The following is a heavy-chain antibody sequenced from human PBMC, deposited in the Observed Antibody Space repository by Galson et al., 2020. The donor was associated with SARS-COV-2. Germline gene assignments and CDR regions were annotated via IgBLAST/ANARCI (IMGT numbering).Heavy chain of an antibody. CDR3: ARQTYYDSSGYSDLGFDY. CDR2: IYYSGRT. J-gene: IGHJ4*02. D-gene: IGHD3-22*01. CDR1: GGSISSYY. Sequence: SETLSLTCTVSGGSISSYYWSWIRQPPGKGLEWIGYIYYSGRTNYNPSLKSRVTISVDTSKNQFSLNLSSVTAADTAVYYCARQTYYDSSGYSDLGFDYWGQGTLVTVSS. V-gene: IGHV4-59*01.